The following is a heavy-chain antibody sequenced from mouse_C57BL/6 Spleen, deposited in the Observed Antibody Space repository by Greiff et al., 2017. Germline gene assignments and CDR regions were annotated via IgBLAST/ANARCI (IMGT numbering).Heavy chain of an antibody. CDR1: GYTFTSYW. CDR3: ARTMVTTSGCAY. J-gene: IGHJ3*01. CDR2: IDPSDSYT. V-gene: IGHV1-69*01. D-gene: IGHD2-2*01. Sequence: QVQLQQPGAELVMPGASVKLSCKASGYTFTSYWMHWVKQRPGQGLEWIGEIDPSDSYTNYNQKFKGKSTLTVDKSSSTAYMQLSSLTSEDSAVYYCARTMVTTSGCAYWGQGTLVTVSA.